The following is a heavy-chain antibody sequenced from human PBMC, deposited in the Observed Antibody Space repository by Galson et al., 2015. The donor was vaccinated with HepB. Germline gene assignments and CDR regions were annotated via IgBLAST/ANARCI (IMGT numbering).Heavy chain of an antibody. CDR1: GDSVSGNSVA. J-gene: IGHJ4*02. D-gene: IGHD2-8*02. CDR3: ARTDCTGGICARPFDY. Sequence: CAISGDSVSGNSVAWDWIRQSPSRGLEWLARTHYRSRWYNDYAVSVKSRLNISPDTSKNQFSLQLNSVTPEDTAVYYCARTDCTGGICARPFDYWGQGILVTASS. V-gene: IGHV6-1*01. CDR2: THYRSRWYN.